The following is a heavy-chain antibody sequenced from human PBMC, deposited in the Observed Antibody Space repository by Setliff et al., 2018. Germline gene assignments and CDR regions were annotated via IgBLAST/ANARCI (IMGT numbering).Heavy chain of an antibody. D-gene: IGHD3-3*01. Sequence: ASVKVSCKASGGTFSSYAICWVRQAPGQGLEWMGRIIPIFGTANYAQKFQGRVTITADKSTSTAYMELSSLRSEDTAVYYCASRRGLEWSLGAFDIWGQGTMVTVSS. CDR3: ASRRGLEWSLGAFDI. J-gene: IGHJ3*02. CDR2: IIPIFGTA. CDR1: GGTFSSYA. V-gene: IGHV1-69*06.